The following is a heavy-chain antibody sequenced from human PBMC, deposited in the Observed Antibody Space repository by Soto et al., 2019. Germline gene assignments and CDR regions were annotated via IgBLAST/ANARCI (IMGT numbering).Heavy chain of an antibody. D-gene: IGHD3-22*01. Sequence: ASVKVSCKASGYTFTIYDINCVLQSTLHWLEWMGCMKPNSGNTGYAQKLQGRLTMTRNTSISTAYLELSSLRSEDTAVYYCARAAVVAPNPGYFLHWGQGTPVTVSS. CDR3: ARAAVVAPNPGYFLH. CDR2: MKPNSGNT. V-gene: IGHV1-8*01. CDR1: GYTFTIYD. J-gene: IGHJ1*01.